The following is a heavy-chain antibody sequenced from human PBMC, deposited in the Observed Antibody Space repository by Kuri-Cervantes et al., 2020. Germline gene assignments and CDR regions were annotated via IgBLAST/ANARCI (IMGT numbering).Heavy chain of an antibody. CDR3: ARGQWRALADFDY. D-gene: IGHD6-19*01. CDR1: GGTFSSYA. V-gene: IGHV1-69*13. J-gene: IGHJ4*02. Sequence: SVKVSCKASGGTFSSYAISWVRQAPGQGLEWMGGIIPIFGTANYAQKFQGRVTITADESTSTAYMELSRLRSDDTAVYYCARGQWRALADFDYWGQGTLVTVSS. CDR2: IIPIFGTA.